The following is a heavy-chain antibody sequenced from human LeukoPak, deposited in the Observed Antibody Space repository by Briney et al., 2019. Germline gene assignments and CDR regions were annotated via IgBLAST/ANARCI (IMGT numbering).Heavy chain of an antibody. V-gene: IGHV4-59*11. Sequence: SETLSLTCTVSGGSISSHYWSWIRQPPGKGLEWIGYIYYSGSTNYNPSLKSRVTMSVDTSKNQFSLKLSSVTAADTAVYYCARYSYGSSDYWGQGTPVTVSS. CDR2: IYYSGST. J-gene: IGHJ4*02. D-gene: IGHD5-18*01. CDR3: ARYSYGSSDY. CDR1: GGSISSHY.